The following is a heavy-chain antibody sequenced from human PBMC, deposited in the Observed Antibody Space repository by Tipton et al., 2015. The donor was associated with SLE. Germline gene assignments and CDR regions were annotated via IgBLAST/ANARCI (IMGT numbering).Heavy chain of an antibody. CDR2: IYHSGSA. Sequence: TLSLTCAVSGASISSGAFSWSWIRQPPGKGLEWIGYIYHSGSAYYNPSLKSRVTISLDTSKNQFSLKLSSVTAADTAVYYCARDEYRYDATGYHLLGHFDFWGQGTLVTVSS. CDR1: GASISSGAFS. J-gene: IGHJ4*02. D-gene: IGHD3-22*01. V-gene: IGHV4-30-2*01. CDR3: ARDEYRYDATGYHLLGHFDF.